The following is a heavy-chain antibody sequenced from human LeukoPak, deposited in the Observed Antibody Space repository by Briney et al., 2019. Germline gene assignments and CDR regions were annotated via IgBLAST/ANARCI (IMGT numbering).Heavy chain of an antibody. J-gene: IGHJ5*02. CDR1: GFTFDDYA. D-gene: IGHD6-13*01. Sequence: PGGSLRFSCAASGFTFDDYAMHWVRQAPGKGLEWVSGISWNSGSIGYADSVKGRFTISRDNAKNSLYLQMNSLRAEDMAFYYCAKDGGSSWTRGNWFDPWGQGTLVTVSS. V-gene: IGHV3-9*03. CDR2: ISWNSGSI. CDR3: AKDGGSSWTRGNWFDP.